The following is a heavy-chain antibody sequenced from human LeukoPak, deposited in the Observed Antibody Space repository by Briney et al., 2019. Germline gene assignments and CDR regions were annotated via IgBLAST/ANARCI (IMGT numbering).Heavy chain of an antibody. D-gene: IGHD3-9*01. Sequence: ASVKVSCKASGYTFTSYGISWVRQAPGQGLEWMGWISAYNGNTNYAQKLQGRVTMTTDTSMSTAYMELRSLRSDDTAVYYCARALGYYDILTGYSNFDYWGQGTLVTVSS. V-gene: IGHV1-18*01. CDR3: ARALGYYDILTGYSNFDY. CDR2: ISAYNGNT. CDR1: GYTFTSYG. J-gene: IGHJ4*02.